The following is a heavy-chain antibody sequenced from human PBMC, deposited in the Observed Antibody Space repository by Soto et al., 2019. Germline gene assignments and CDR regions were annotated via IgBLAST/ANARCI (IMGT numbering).Heavy chain of an antibody. CDR2: IYHSGST. J-gene: IGHJ4*02. CDR3: ASDPGDY. Sequence: TSETLSLTCAVSGGSISSGGYSWSWIRQPPGKGLEWIGYIYHSGSTYYNPSLKSRVTISVDRSKNQFSLKLSSVTAADTAVYYCASDPGDYWGQGTLVTAPQ. CDR1: GGSISSGGYS. V-gene: IGHV4-30-2*01.